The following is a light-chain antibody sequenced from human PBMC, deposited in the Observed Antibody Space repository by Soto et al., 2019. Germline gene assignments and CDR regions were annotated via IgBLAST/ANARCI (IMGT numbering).Light chain of an antibody. J-gene: IGLJ1*01. Sequence: QSALTQPPSASVTPGQRVTISCSGGSSNIGTNAVNWYQQLPGTAPKLLIYNNNQRPSGVPDRFSGSKSGTSASLAISGLQSEDEADYYCAAWDDSLNGYVFGTGTKVTV. V-gene: IGLV1-44*01. CDR2: NNN. CDR1: SSNIGTNA. CDR3: AAWDDSLNGYV.